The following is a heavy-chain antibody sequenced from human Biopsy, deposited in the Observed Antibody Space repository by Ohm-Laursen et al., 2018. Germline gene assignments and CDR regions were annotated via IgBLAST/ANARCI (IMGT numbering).Heavy chain of an antibody. V-gene: IGHV5-51*01. CDR2: IFPGDYDT. CDR3: ARQDDSSGYYTFDY. Sequence: ASLRLSCKGSGYCFTSYWLGRVRQMAGKGLERMGIIFPGDYDTKYRPYFQGQVTVSADMSLSNAYLQWTSLKASDTALYYSARQDDSSGYYTFDYWGQGTLVTVSS. CDR1: GYCFTSYW. J-gene: IGHJ4*02. D-gene: IGHD3-22*01.